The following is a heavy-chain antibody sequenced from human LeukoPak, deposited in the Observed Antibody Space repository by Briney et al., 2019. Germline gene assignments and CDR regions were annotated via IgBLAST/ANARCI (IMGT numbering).Heavy chain of an antibody. J-gene: IGHJ4*02. V-gene: IGHV3-30*18. Sequence: GGSLRLSCAASGFTFSSNGMHWVRQAPGKGLEWVTAISYDGTNEYFADSVKGRFSISRDNSKNTLYLQMDSLRTDDTAVYYCAKDRGYCSGGSCYDFDYWGQGALVTVSS. D-gene: IGHD2-15*01. CDR3: AKDRGYCSGGSCYDFDY. CDR2: ISYDGTNE. CDR1: GFTFSSNG.